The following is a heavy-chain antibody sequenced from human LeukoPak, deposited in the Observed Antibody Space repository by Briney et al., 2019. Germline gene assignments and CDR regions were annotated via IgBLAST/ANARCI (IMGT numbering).Heavy chain of an antibody. Sequence: GGSLRLSCAASGFTVSSNYMSWVRQAPGKGLEWVSDIYSGGSTYYADSVKGRFTISRDNSKNTLYLQMNSLRAEDTAVYYCASQIGCGGDCYPLYYFDYWGQGTLVTVSS. CDR3: ASQIGCGGDCYPLYYFDY. J-gene: IGHJ4*02. V-gene: IGHV3-66*04. D-gene: IGHD2-21*02. CDR1: GFTVSSNY. CDR2: IYSGGST.